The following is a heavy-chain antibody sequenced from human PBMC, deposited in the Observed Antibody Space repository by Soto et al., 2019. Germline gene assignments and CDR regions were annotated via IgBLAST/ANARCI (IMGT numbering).Heavy chain of an antibody. CDR1: GFTFSSYG. CDR2: ISYDGSNK. CDR3: ARAYCSSTSCYANWFDP. J-gene: IGHJ5*02. D-gene: IGHD2-2*01. V-gene: IGHV3-30*03. Sequence: VGSLRLSCAASGFTFSSYGMHWVRQAPGKGLEWVAVISYDGSNKYYADSVKGRFTISRDNSKNTLYLQMNSLRAEDTAVYYCARAYCSSTSCYANWFDPWGQGTLVTVSS.